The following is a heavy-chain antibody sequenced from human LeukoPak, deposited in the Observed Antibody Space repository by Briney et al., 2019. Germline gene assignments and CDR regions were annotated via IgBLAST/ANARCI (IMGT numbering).Heavy chain of an antibody. CDR3: ARGDYYHVY. CDR1: GFTFSGYW. V-gene: IGHV3-7*04. Sequence: GGSLRLSCAASGFTFSGYWMTWVRQAPGKGPEWVVNIKPDASDQNYVDSVKGRFTISRDNAKNSLYLQMNSLRAEDTAVYYCARGDYYHVYWGQGTLVTVSS. D-gene: IGHD1-26*01. CDR2: IKPDASDQ. J-gene: IGHJ4*02.